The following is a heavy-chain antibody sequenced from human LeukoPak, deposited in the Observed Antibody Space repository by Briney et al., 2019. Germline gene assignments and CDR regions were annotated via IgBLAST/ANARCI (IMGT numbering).Heavy chain of an antibody. CDR2: IYTSGST. CDR1: GGSISSYY. CDR3: ARDYGPILTGYYTD. V-gene: IGHV4-4*07. J-gene: IGHJ4*02. D-gene: IGHD3-9*01. Sequence: SETLSLTRTVSGGSISSYYWSRIRQPAGKGLEWIGRIYTSGSTNYNPSLKSRVTMSVDTSKNQFSLKLSSVTAADTAVYYCARDYGPILTGYYTDWGQGTLVTVSS.